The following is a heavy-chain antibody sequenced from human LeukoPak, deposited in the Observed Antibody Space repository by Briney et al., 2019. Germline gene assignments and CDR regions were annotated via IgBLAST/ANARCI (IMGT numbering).Heavy chain of an antibody. CDR1: GFTLSSYA. V-gene: IGHV3-23*01. Sequence: GGSLRLSCAASGFTLSSYAMSWVRQAPGKGLEWVSAISGSGGSTYYADSVKGRFTISRDNSKNTPYLQMNSLRAEDTAVYYCARSRGSWPAFDIWGQGTMVTVSS. CDR3: ARSRGSWPAFDI. D-gene: IGHD6-13*01. CDR2: ISGSGGST. J-gene: IGHJ3*02.